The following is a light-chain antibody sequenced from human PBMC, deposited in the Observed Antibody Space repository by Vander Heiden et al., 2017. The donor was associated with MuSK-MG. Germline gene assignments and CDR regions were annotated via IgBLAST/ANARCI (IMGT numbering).Light chain of an antibody. Sequence: EIVLTQSPGTLSLSPGERATLSGRASQSVSSTYLACYLQKPGQAPRLLIYGASTRATGIPDRCSGSGSGTDFTLTSSRLEPEDFAVYYCQQSGRWITFGQGTRLDIK. CDR2: GAS. CDR1: QSVSSTY. V-gene: IGKV3-20*01. CDR3: QQSGRWIT. J-gene: IGKJ5*01.